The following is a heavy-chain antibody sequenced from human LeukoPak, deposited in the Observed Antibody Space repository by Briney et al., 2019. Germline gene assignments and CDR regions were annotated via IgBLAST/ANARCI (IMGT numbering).Heavy chain of an antibody. V-gene: IGHV4-59*08. CDR2: IHYSGST. D-gene: IGHD1-1*01. J-gene: IGHJ6*03. Sequence: PSETLSLTCTVSGGSINSYYWSWIRQPPGRGLEWIGSIHYSGSTSYNPSLRSRVTISVDTSKNQFSLKLSSVTAADTAVYYCARLETSGARGYYYMDVWGKGTTVTVSS. CDR1: GGSINSYY. CDR3: ARLETSGARGYYYMDV.